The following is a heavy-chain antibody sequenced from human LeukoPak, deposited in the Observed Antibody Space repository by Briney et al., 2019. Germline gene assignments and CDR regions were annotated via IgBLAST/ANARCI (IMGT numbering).Heavy chain of an antibody. J-gene: IGHJ4*02. CDR3: ARGRFNYDSSGYSSFYH. V-gene: IGHV3-7*01. CDR1: GFTFSSYA. CDR2: IKEDGSEK. Sequence: PGGSLRLSCAASGFTFSSYAMHWVRQAPGKGLEWVANIKEDGSEKYYVDSVKGRFTISRDDAKNSLYLQMNSLRAEDTAVYYCARGRFNYDSSGYSSFYHWGQGTLVTVSS. D-gene: IGHD3-22*01.